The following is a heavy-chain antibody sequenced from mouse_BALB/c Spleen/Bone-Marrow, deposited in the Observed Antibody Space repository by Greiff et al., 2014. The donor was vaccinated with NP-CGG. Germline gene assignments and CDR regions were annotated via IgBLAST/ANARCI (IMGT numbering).Heavy chain of an antibody. CDR2: ISDGCIYI. Sequence: EVQRVESGGGLVKPGGSLKLSCAASGFTFSDYYMYWVRQTPEKRLEWVATISDGCIYIYYPDSVRGRFTISRDNAKNNLYLQMSSLKSEDTAMYYCARDRGVQGYAMDYWGQGTSVTVSS. V-gene: IGHV5-4*02. CDR3: ARDRGVQGYAMDY. CDR1: GFTFSDYY. D-gene: IGHD2-14*01. J-gene: IGHJ4*01.